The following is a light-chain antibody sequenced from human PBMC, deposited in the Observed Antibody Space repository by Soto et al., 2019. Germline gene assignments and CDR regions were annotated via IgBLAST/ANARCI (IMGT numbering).Light chain of an antibody. CDR1: QSVSSSY. V-gene: IGKV3-20*01. CDR2: GAS. Sequence: EIVFTQSPGTLSLSPGERATRSCRAIQSVSSSYLAWYQQKPGQAPRLLIYGASSRATGIPDRFSGSGSGTDFTLTISRLEPEHFAVYYCQQYGSSLPITFGQGSRLEIK. CDR3: QQYGSSLPIT. J-gene: IGKJ5*01.